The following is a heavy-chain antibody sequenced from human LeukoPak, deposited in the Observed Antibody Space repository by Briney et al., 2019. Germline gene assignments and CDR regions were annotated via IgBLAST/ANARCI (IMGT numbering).Heavy chain of an antibody. V-gene: IGHV3-23*01. CDR2: ISGGGENT. D-gene: IGHD6-19*01. Sequence: GGSLRLSCAASGFSFSTYGMAWVRQAPGKGLEWVSTISGGGENTHYADSVKGRFTISRDNSKNTLYLQMNSLRAEDTAVYYCARDRRGWCRFDYWGQGTLVTVSS. CDR1: GFSFSTYG. J-gene: IGHJ4*02. CDR3: ARDRRGWCRFDY.